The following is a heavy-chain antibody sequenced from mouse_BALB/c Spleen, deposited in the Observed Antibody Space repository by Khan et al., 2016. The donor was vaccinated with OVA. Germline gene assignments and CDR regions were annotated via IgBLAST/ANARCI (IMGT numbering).Heavy chain of an antibody. CDR2: IWGDGST. Sequence: QVQLQQSGPGPVAPSQSLSITCTVSGFSLTGYGVNWVRQPPGKGLEWLGMIWGDGSTDYNSALKSRLSISKDNSKSQVFLKMNSLQTDDTARYSVARADYANYREAMDYWGQGTSVTVSS. J-gene: IGHJ4*01. CDR3: ARADYANYREAMDY. CDR1: GFSLTGYG. V-gene: IGHV2-6-7*01. D-gene: IGHD2-1*01.